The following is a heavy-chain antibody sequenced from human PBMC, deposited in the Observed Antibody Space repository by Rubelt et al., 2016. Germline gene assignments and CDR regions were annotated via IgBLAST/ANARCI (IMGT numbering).Heavy chain of an antibody. V-gene: IGHV1-69*06. Sequence: QVQLVQSGAEVKKPGSSVKVSCKASGGTFSSYAISWVRQAPGQGLEWMGGIIPLFGPANYAQKFQGRVTITADKSTSTAYMGLSSLRSEDTAVYYCARDLVGVVITTHDAFDIWGQGTMVTVSS. CDR3: ARDLVGVVITTHDAFDI. CDR1: GGTFSSYA. J-gene: IGHJ3*02. D-gene: IGHD3-22*01. CDR2: IIPLFGPA.